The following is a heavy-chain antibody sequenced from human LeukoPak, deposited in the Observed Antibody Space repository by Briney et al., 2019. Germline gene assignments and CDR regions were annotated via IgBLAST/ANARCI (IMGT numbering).Heavy chain of an antibody. D-gene: IGHD3-10*01. CDR3: ARLSEGMVHFDY. CDR1: GFTFSNGW. V-gene: IGHV3-21*01. J-gene: IGHJ4*02. CDR2: ISSSSSYI. Sequence: GGSLRLSCVGSGFTFSNGWMNWVRQAPGKGLEWVSSISSSSSYIYYADSVKGRFTISRDNAKNSLYLQMNSLRAEDTAVYYCARLSEGMVHFDYWGQGTLVTVSS.